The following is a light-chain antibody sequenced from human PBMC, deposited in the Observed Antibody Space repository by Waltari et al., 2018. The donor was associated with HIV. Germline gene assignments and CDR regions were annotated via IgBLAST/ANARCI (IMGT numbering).Light chain of an antibody. CDR1: SGSVSTSYY. V-gene: IGLV8-61*01. CDR3: VLYMGSGPWV. J-gene: IGLJ3*02. CDR2: STN. Sequence: QTVVTQEPSFSVSPGGTVTLTCGLSSGSVSTSYYPSWYHQTPGQAPRTLIYSTNPRSSGVPDRFSGSILGNKAALTITGAQADDESDYYCVLYMGSGPWVFGGGTKLTVL.